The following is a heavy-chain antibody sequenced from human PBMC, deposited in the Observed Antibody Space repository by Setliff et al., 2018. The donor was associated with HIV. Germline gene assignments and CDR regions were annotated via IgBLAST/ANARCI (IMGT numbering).Heavy chain of an antibody. Sequence: SETLSLTCTVSGGPVSRSSYYWVWLPPSPGKGLEWLGSIFHNGSTFYNPSLRSRLILSVDTSKNQVSLSLKSVAASDTSVYFCARHGTYYHLFEYWGQGRPVTVSS. CDR2: IFHNGST. V-gene: IGHV4-39*01. CDR1: GGPVSRSSYY. D-gene: IGHD3-10*01. J-gene: IGHJ4*02. CDR3: ARHGTYYHLFEY.